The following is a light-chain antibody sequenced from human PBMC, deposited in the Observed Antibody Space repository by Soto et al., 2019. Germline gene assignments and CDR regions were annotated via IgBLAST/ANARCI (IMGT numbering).Light chain of an antibody. Sequence: DIVMTQSPDALAVSLGERATINCKSSQSVLYSSNNKNYLAWSQQKPGQPPKLLIYLAFTRESAVPDRFSGSGAGTGFTLTIISLQAEDVAVYYCQQYYSTPRTFGQGTKVEIK. CDR1: QSVLYSSNNKNY. J-gene: IGKJ1*01. V-gene: IGKV4-1*01. CDR3: QQYYSTPRT. CDR2: LAF.